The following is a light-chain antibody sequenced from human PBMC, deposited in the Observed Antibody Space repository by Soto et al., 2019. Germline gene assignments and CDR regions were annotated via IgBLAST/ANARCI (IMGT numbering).Light chain of an antibody. CDR2: GAS. J-gene: IGKJ1*01. Sequence: ESVLTQSPGTLSLSPGERATLSCRASQSVSSSFLAWYQLKPGQAPRLLIYGASSRATGIPDRLSGSGSGTDFKLTISRLEPEDFAGYYCQQYDSSPWTFGQGTKVEIK. CDR1: QSVSSSF. CDR3: QQYDSSPWT. V-gene: IGKV3-20*01.